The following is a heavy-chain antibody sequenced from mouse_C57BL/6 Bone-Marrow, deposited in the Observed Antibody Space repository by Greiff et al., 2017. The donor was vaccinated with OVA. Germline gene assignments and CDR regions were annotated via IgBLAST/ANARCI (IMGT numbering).Heavy chain of an antibody. Sequence: EVKLEESGAELVRPGASVKLSCTASGFNIKDDYMHWVKQRPEQGLEWIGWIDPENGDTEYASKFQGKATITADTSSNTAYLQLSSLTSEDTAVYYCTRRGSPDYWGQGTTLTVSS. J-gene: IGHJ2*01. CDR3: TRRGSPDY. V-gene: IGHV14-4*01. CDR1: GFNIKDDY. D-gene: IGHD1-3*01. CDR2: IDPENGDT.